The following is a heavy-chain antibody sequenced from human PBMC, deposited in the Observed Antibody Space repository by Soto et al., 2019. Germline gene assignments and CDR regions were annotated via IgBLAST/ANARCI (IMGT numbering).Heavy chain of an antibody. Sequence: ASVKVSCKGSGYTFTSYDINWVRQATGQGLEWMGWMNPNSGNTGYAQKFQGRVTMTRNTSISTLYPQVNSLKTEDTAVYYCTTKREGRGGSSSVWGQGTMVTVSS. D-gene: IGHD2-15*01. J-gene: IGHJ3*01. CDR2: MNPNSGNT. CDR1: GYTFTSYD. CDR3: TTKREGRGGSSSV. V-gene: IGHV1-8*01.